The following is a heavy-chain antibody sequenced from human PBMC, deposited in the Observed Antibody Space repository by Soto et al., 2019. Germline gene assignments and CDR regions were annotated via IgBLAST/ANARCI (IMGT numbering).Heavy chain of an antibody. CDR3: AREDDGGDSLDV. V-gene: IGHV4-30-4*08. J-gene: IGHJ6*02. CDR1: GGSISSDYYH. D-gene: IGHD2-21*02. Sequence: QVQLQQSGPGLVKPSQTLSLTCTVSGGSISSDYYHWTWIRQSPGKGLEWIGYIHHSGSILYNPSLTRRLTISVDTSKNQFSLHLTSVTAADTAVYFCAREDDGGDSLDVWGQGTTVTVSS. CDR2: IHHSGSI.